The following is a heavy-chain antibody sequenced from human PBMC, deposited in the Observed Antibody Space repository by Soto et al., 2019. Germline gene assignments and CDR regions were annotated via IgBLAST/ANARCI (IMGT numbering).Heavy chain of an antibody. CDR2: IDGGGGSI. CDR3: AKGGGGSLRYGMDV. CDR1: GFTFSICA. D-gene: IGHD2-15*01. J-gene: IGHJ6*02. V-gene: IGHV3-23*01. Sequence: VQLLESGGGLVQPGGGLRLCCSASGFTFSICAMYWVRQAPGKGLERVSAIDGGGGSIYYADSVKGRFTISRDNSKNTLYRQMDSLRAEDSAVYYCAKGGGGSLRYGMDVWGQGTTVTVSS.